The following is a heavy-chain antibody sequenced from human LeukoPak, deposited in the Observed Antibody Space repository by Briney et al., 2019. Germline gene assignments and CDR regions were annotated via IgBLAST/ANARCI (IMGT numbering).Heavy chain of an antibody. V-gene: IGHV3-23*01. J-gene: IGHJ4*02. CDR3: AKDSRGYGGSDLDY. CDR2: ISGSGTGT. CDR1: GFTFSSYA. D-gene: IGHD5-12*01. Sequence: GSLRLSCAASGFTFSSYAMSWVRQAPGKGLEWVSAISGSGTGTYYADSVKGRFTISRDNSKNTLYLQMNSLRAEDTAVYYCAKDSRGYGGSDLDYWGQGTLVTVSS.